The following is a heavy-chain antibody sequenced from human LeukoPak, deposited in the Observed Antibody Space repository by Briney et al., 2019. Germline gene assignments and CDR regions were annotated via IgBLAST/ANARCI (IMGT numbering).Heavy chain of an antibody. D-gene: IGHD3-10*01. J-gene: IGHJ4*02. CDR1: GYTFTSYY. Sequence: GASVKVSCKASGYTFTSYYMHWVRQAPGQGLEWMGIINPSGGSTSYAQKLQGRVTMTTDTSTSTAYMELRSLRSDDTAVYYCARELNGGDITMVRGVIDYWGQGTLVTVSS. CDR3: ARELNGGDITMVRGVIDY. CDR2: INPSGGST. V-gene: IGHV1-46*01.